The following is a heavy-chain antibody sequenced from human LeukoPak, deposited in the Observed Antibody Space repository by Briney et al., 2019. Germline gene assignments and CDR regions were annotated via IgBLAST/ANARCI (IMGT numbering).Heavy chain of an antibody. CDR2: IYPGDSDT. CDR1: GYSFSSYW. J-gene: IGHJ4*02. Sequence: GESLKISCKGSGYSFSSYWIGWVRQMPGKGLEWMGIIYPGDSDTRYSPSFQGQVTMSADKSISTAYLQWSSLKASDTAMYYCARHVSYYYDSSGFPRGYFDYWGQGTLVTVSS. D-gene: IGHD3-22*01. CDR3: ARHVSYYYDSSGFPRGYFDY. V-gene: IGHV5-51*01.